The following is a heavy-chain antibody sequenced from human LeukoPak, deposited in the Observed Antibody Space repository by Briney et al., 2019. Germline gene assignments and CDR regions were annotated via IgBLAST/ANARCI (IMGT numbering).Heavy chain of an antibody. J-gene: IGHJ4*02. CDR2: IRYDGSNK. Sequence: GGSLRLSCAASGFTFSSYGMHWVRQAPGKGLEWVAFIRYDGSNKYYADSVKGRFTISRDNSKNTLYLQMNSLRAEDTAVYFCAKGGYSYGPAEPYFDYWGQGTLVTVSS. CDR3: AKGGYSYGPAEPYFDY. D-gene: IGHD5-18*01. CDR1: GFTFSSYG. V-gene: IGHV3-30*02.